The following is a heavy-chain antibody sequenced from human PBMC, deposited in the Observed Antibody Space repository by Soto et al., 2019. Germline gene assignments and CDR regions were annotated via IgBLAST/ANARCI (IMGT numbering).Heavy chain of an antibody. Sequence: VQLQESGPGLVKPSETLSLTCTVSGGSTSSYYWNWIRQPPGERLEWIGYIYYSGSNDYNPSLKSRVTMSVDTSKNQFSLKLTSVTAADTAVYYCAKWDTSMNAFDIWGQGTMVTVSS. V-gene: IGHV4-59*01. CDR2: IYYSGSN. CDR1: GGSTSSYY. CDR3: AKWDTSMNAFDI. D-gene: IGHD5-18*01. J-gene: IGHJ3*02.